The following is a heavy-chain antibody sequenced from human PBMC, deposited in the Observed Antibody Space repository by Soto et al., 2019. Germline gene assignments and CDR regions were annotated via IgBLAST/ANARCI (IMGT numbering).Heavy chain of an antibody. J-gene: IGHJ6*02. V-gene: IGHV1-69*01. CDR3: ARWGHSSSWYGGDYYYGMDV. Sequence: QVQLVQSGAEVKKPGSSVKVSCKASGGTFSSYAISWVRQAPGQELEWMGGIIPIFGTANYAQKFQGRVTITADESTSTAYMELSSLRSEDTAVYYCARWGHSSSWYGGDYYYGMDVWGQGTTVTVSS. CDR2: IIPIFGTA. D-gene: IGHD6-13*01. CDR1: GGTFSSYA.